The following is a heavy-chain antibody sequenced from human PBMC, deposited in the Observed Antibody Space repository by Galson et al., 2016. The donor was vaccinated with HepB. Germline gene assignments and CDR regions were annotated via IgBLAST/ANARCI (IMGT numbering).Heavy chain of an antibody. CDR2: ILRSGSST. CDR3: AKMSGWELGDYFFDY. CDR1: GFTFSSFA. D-gene: IGHD1-26*01. J-gene: IGHJ4*02. V-gene: IGHV3-23*01. Sequence: SLRLSCAASGFTFSSFAMTWVRQAPGKGLEWVSTILRSGSSTYNADSVKGRFTISRDNSRSTLSLQMNSLRAEDTAVYYCAKMSGWELGDYFFDYWGQGTLDTVSS.